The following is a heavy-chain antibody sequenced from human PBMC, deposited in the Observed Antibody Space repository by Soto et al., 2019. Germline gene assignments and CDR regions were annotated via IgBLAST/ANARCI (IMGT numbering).Heavy chain of an antibody. V-gene: IGHV3-48*02. CDR2: ISSSSTTI. CDR3: ARLMIVVGDAFDI. J-gene: IGHJ3*02. D-gene: IGHD3-22*01. Sequence: GGSLRLSCAASGFTFRSYSMNWVRQAPGKGLEWISYISSSSTTIYYGDSVKGRFTISRDNVRNSLYLQMNSLRDEDTAVYYCARLMIVVGDAFDIWGQGTMVTVSS. CDR1: GFTFRSYS.